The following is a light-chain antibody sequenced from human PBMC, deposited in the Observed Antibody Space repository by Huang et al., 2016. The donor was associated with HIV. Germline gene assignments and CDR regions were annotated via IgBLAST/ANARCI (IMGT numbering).Light chain of an antibody. CDR2: ATS. J-gene: IGKJ3*01. CDR1: QGISNY. Sequence: DIQMTQSPSSLSASVGDRVTITCRASQGISNYLAWYQQKPGKVPKLLIYATSTFQAGVPSRFSGSGSGTDFTLTISSLQPEDVATYYCQKCHSAPFTFGPGTKVDIK. CDR3: QKCHSAPFT. V-gene: IGKV1-27*01.